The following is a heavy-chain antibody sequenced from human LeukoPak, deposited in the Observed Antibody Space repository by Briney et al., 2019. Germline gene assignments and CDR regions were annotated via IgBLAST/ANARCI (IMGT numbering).Heavy chain of an antibody. V-gene: IGHV4-39*07. CDR3: AAGEAGLLWFGESPPPLDY. Sequence: SETLSLTCTVSGGSISSSSYYWGWIRQPPGKGVEWTGSIYYSGSTYYNPSLKSRVIMSLDTSKNQFSLKLSSVTAADAAVYYCAAGEAGLLWFGESPPPLDYWGQGTLVTVSS. CDR1: GGSISSSSYY. J-gene: IGHJ4*02. CDR2: IYYSGST. D-gene: IGHD3-10*01.